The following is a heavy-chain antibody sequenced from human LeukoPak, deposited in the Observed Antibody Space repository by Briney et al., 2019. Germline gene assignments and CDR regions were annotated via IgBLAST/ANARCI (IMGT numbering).Heavy chain of an antibody. CDR3: ARAQEWEPVFFDY. CDR1: GYTFTGYY. CDR2: INPNSGGT. J-gene: IGHJ4*02. Sequence: ASVKVSCKASGYTFTGYYMHWVRQAHGQGLEWMGWINPNSGGTNYAQKFQGRVTMTRDTSISTAYMELSRLRSDDTAVYYCARAQEWEPVFFDYWGQGTLVTVSS. D-gene: IGHD1-26*01. V-gene: IGHV1-2*02.